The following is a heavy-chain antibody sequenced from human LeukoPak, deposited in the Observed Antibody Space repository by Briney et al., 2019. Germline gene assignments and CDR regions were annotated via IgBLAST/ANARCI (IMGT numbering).Heavy chain of an antibody. D-gene: IGHD3-10*01. Sequence: PSETLSLTCTVSGGSISSSSYYWGWIRQPPGKGLEWIGSIYYSGSTYYNPSLKSRVTISVDKSKNQFSLKLSSVTAADTAVYYCASTNYYGEYYFDYWGQGTLVTVSS. V-gene: IGHV4-39*07. CDR3: ASTNYYGEYYFDY. CDR1: GGSISSSSYY. J-gene: IGHJ4*02. CDR2: IYYSGST.